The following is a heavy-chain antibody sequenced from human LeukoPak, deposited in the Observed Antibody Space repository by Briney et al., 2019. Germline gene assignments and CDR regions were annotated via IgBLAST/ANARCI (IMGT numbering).Heavy chain of an antibody. CDR3: AREVVRYRNAFDI. CDR1: GGTFSSYT. D-gene: IGHD2-2*01. J-gene: IGHJ3*02. Sequence: SVKVSCKASGGTFSSYTISWVRQAPGQGLEWMGRIIPILGIANYAQKFQGRVTITADKSTSTAYMELSSLRSEDTAVYYCAREVVRYRNAFDIWGQGTMVTVSS. V-gene: IGHV1-69*04. CDR2: IIPILGIA.